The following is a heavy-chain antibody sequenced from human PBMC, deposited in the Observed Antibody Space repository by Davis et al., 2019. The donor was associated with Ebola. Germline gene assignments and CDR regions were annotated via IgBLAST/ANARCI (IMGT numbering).Heavy chain of an antibody. CDR2: ISYDGNDK. Sequence: PGGSLRLSCAASGFSFRSYGMHWVRQAPGKGLEWLAFISYDGNDKDYADSVKGRFSISRDNSKSTMYAEMNSLRGDDTAVYYCARMAAAGRISITGEYFQHWGQGTLVTVSS. V-gene: IGHV3-30*03. CDR3: ARMAAAGRISITGEYFQH. J-gene: IGHJ1*01. CDR1: GFSFRSYG. D-gene: IGHD6-13*01.